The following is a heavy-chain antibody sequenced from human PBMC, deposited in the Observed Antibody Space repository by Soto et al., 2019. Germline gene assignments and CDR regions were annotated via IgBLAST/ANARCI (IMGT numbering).Heavy chain of an antibody. J-gene: IGHJ4*02. CDR1: GFTFSSYS. Sequence: EVQLVESGGGLVKPGGSLRLSCAASGFTFSSYSMNWVRQAPGKGLEWVSAISSSRGYIYYADSVKGRSTISRDNAKNSLYLQMNSMRPEDTAVYYCARETIAVAGANDYWGQGTLVTVSS. CDR2: ISSSRGYI. D-gene: IGHD6-19*01. V-gene: IGHV3-21*01. CDR3: ARETIAVAGANDY.